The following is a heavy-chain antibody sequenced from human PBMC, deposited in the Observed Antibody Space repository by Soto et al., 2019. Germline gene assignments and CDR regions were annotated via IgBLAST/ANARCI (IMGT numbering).Heavy chain of an antibody. CDR2: IYPGDSDT. CDR3: ARQIRALYYGMDV. CDR1: GYSFTSYW. V-gene: IGHV5-51*01. Sequence: ESLKISCKGSGYSFTSYWIGWVRQMPGKGLEWMGIIYPGDSDTRYSPSFQGQVTIPADKSISTAYLQWSSLKASDTAMYYCARQIRALYYGMDVWGQGTTVTVSS. J-gene: IGHJ6*02. D-gene: IGHD1-26*01.